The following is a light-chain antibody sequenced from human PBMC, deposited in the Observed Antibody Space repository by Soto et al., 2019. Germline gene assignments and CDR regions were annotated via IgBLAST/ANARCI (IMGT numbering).Light chain of an antibody. J-gene: IGKJ1*01. Sequence: EIVLTQSPGTLSLSPGERATLSCRASQSVSSSYLAWYQQKPGQAPRLLIYGASSRATGIPDRFSGSGSGTHFTLTISRLEPEDFAVYSRQQYGRSPGTFDQGTKVEIK. CDR2: GAS. CDR1: QSVSSSY. CDR3: QQYGRSPGT. V-gene: IGKV3-20*01.